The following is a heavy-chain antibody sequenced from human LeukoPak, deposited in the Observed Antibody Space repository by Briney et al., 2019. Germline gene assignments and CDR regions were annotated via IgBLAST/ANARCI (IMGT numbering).Heavy chain of an antibody. J-gene: IGHJ4*02. D-gene: IGHD3-22*01. CDR3: ARHYYDSSGYYKGDY. CDR2: ISNGDDSI. V-gene: IGHV3-48*03. Sequence: GGSLRLSCAASGFTFSSYAMNWARQAPGKGLEWVSHISNGDDSIYYADSVKGRFTISRDNARSSLYLQMNSLRAEDTAVYYCARHYYDSSGYYKGDYWGQGTLVTVSS. CDR1: GFTFSSYA.